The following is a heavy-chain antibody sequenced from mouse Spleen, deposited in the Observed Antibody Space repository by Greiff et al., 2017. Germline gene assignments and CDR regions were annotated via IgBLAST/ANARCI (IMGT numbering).Heavy chain of an antibody. J-gene: IGHJ2*01. D-gene: IGHD2-3*01. V-gene: IGHV1-42*01. CDR3: AREGGYYAYYFDY. Sequence: VQLKESGPELVKPGASVKISCTASGYSFTGYYMNWVKQSPEKSLEWIGEINPSTGGTTYNQKFKAKATLTVDKSSSTAYMQLKSLTSEDSAVYYCAREGGYYAYYFDYWGQGTTLTVSS. CDR2: INPSTGGT. CDR1: GYSFTGYY.